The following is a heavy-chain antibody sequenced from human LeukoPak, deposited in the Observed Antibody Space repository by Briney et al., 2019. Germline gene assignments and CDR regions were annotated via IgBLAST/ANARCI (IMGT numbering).Heavy chain of an antibody. CDR3: ARARAETYQLLYFDY. CDR1: GGSISSGSYY. V-gene: IGHV4-61*02. Sequence: PSQTLSLTCTVSGGSISSGSYYWSWIRQPAGKGLEWIGRIYASGSTNYNPSLKRRLTISVDTSKNQFSLKLSSVTAADTAVYYCARARAETYQLLYFDYWGQGTLVTVSS. CDR2: IYASGST. D-gene: IGHD2-2*01. J-gene: IGHJ4*02.